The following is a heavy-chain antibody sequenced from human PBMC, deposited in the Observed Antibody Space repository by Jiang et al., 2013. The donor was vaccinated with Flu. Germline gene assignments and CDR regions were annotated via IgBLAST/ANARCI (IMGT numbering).Heavy chain of an antibody. CDR3: ARTYKPGYLGFDP. J-gene: IGHJ5*02. Sequence: QLVESGGGLVQPGGSLRLSVQPLDSPSGTTTCSGPQAPGGLMLVSRISGDGSVTTYADSVKGRFTISRDNGKNTLYLQMNSLRVEDTALYYCARTYKPGYLGFDPWGQGTLVTVSS. V-gene: IGHV3-74*01. CDR1: DSPSGTTT. D-gene: IGHD6-13*01. CDR2: ISGDGSVT.